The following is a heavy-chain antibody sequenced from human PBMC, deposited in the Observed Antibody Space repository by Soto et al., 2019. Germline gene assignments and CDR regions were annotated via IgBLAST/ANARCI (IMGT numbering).Heavy chain of an antibody. CDR2: ISYDGTNK. D-gene: IGHD3-22*01. CDR3: AKESTIPMMSFRWIDP. J-gene: IGHJ5*02. CDR1: GFTFSSYA. Sequence: GGSLRLSCAASGFTFSSYAMHWVRQAPGKGLEWVAIISYDGTNKYYADSVKGRFTISRDNSKNTLYLQMNSLRAEDTAVYYCAKESTIPMMSFRWIDPWGQGTRVTVSS. V-gene: IGHV3-30*04.